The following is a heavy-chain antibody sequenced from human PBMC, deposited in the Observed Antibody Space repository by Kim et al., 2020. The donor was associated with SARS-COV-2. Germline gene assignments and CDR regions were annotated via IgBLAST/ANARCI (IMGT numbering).Heavy chain of an antibody. V-gene: IGHV1-2*02. CDR3: ASQLRITMIVVVHYAFDI. CDR2: INPNSGGT. J-gene: IGHJ3*02. D-gene: IGHD3-22*01. CDR1: GYTFTGYY. Sequence: ASVKVSCKASGYTFTGYYMHWVRQAPGQGLEWMGWINPNSGGTNYAQKFQGRVTMTRDTSISTAYMELSRLRSDDTAVYYCASQLRITMIVVVHYAFDIWGQGQWSPSLQ.